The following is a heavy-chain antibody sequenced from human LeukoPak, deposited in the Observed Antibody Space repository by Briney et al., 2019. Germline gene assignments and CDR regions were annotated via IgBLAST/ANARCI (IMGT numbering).Heavy chain of an antibody. CDR3: ARARISGGNWFDP. CDR2: INPSGGST. Sequence: GASVRVSCKASGYTFTSYGISWVRQAPGQGLEWMGIINPSGGSTSYAQKFQGGVTMTRDTSTSTVYMELSSLRSEDTAVYYCARARISGGNWFDPWGQGTLVTVSS. V-gene: IGHV1-46*01. CDR1: GYTFTSYG. J-gene: IGHJ5*02.